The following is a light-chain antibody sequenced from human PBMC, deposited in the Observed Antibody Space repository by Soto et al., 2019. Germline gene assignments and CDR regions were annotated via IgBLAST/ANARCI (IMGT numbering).Light chain of an antibody. CDR3: QQYNSWT. Sequence: DIRMTQSPSTLSASVGDRVTITCRASQSISSWLAWYQQKPGKAPKLLIYDASSLESGVPSRFSGSGSGTEFTLTISSLQPDDFATYYCQQYNSWTFGQGTKVEI. V-gene: IGKV1-5*01. CDR2: DAS. J-gene: IGKJ1*01. CDR1: QSISSW.